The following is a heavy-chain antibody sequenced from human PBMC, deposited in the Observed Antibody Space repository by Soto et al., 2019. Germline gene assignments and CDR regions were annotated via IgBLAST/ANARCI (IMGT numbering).Heavy chain of an antibody. CDR3: ARDSYSTMIREILIDIFDD. D-gene: IGHD3-16*02. Sequence: GGSMRLSCAASGLTFSDYGMHWVRQAPGKGLEWVAVISYDGSKIYYSDSVKGRFTISRDNSKNTLYLQMNSLRTEDTAVYYCARDSYSTMIREILIDIFDDCGQGTLVTVSS. V-gene: IGHV3-30*03. CDR1: GLTFSDYG. J-gene: IGHJ4*02. CDR2: ISYDGSKI.